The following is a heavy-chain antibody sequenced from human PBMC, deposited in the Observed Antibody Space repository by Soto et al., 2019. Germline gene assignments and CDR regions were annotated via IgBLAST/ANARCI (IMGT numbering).Heavy chain of an antibody. CDR3: ARDHKVRGVIATSYYYYYMDV. Sequence: EVQLVESGGGLVQPGGSLRLSCAASGFTFSSYAMHWVRQAPGKGLEYVSAISSNGGSTYYANSVKGRLTISRDNSKNTLYLQMGSLRAEDMAVYYCARDHKVRGVIATSYYYYYMDVWGKGTTVTVSS. CDR2: ISSNGGST. CDR1: GFTFSSYA. J-gene: IGHJ6*03. V-gene: IGHV3-64*01. D-gene: IGHD3-10*01.